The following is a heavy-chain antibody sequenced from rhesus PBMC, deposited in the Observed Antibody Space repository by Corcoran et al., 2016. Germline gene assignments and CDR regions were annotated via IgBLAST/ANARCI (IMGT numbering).Heavy chain of an antibody. V-gene: IGHV4-169*01. D-gene: IGHD3-16*01. CDR3: AASYYSGSQDY. CDR1: GGSISSRY. Sequence: QLQLQESGPGLVTPSETLSVTCAVSGGSISSRYWSWIRQAPGKGLEWIGYIYGSGSSTNYNPSLKSRVTLSVDTSKNQLSLKLSSVTAADTAVYYCAASYYSGSQDYWGQGVLVTVSS. CDR2: IYGSGSST. J-gene: IGHJ4*01.